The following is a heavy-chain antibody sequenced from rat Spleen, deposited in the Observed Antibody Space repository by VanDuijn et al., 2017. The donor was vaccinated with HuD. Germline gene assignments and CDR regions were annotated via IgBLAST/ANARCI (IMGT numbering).Heavy chain of an antibody. V-gene: IGHV5-25*01. CDR1: GFTFSDYY. Sequence: EVQLVESGGGLVQPGGSMNLSCAASGFTFSDYYMAWVRQAPTKGLEWVASISPSGGGTYYRDSVKGRFTVSRDNTRSTQFLQMDSLRSEDTATYYCSNNWELYYWGQGVMVTVSS. J-gene: IGHJ2*01. D-gene: IGHD5-1*01. CDR3: SNNWELYY. CDR2: ISPSGGGT.